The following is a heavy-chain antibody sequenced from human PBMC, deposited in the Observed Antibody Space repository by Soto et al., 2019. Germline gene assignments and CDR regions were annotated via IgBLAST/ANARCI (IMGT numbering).Heavy chain of an antibody. Sequence: HPGGSLRLSCASSVFTFISYAMSWVRQAPGKGLEWVSAISGSGGSTYYADSVKGRFTISRDNSKNTLYLQMNSLRAEDTAVYYCAKEPARGSYSSSWSHYWGQGTLVTVSS. V-gene: IGHV3-23*01. J-gene: IGHJ4*02. D-gene: IGHD6-13*01. CDR3: AKEPARGSYSSSWSHY. CDR2: ISGSGGST. CDR1: VFTFISYA.